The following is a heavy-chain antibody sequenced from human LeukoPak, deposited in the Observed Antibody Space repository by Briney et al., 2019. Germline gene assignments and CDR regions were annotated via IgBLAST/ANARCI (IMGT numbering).Heavy chain of an antibody. D-gene: IGHD3-10*01. V-gene: IGHV4-4*07. CDR2: IYTSGST. CDR1: GGSISSYH. CDR3: ARDADYYGSGSYSP. Sequence: PSETLSLTCTVSGGSISSYHWSWIRQPAGKGLEWIGRIYTSGSTNYNPSLKSRVTMSVDTSKNQFSLKLSSVTAADTAVYYCARDADYYGSGSYSPWGQGTLVTVSS. J-gene: IGHJ5*02.